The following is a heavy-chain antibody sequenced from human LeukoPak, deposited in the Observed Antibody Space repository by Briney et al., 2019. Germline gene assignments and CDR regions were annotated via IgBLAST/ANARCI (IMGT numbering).Heavy chain of an antibody. Sequence: SETLSLTCTVSGGSISGSYWSWIRQPPGKGLEWIAYMYNSGSTNYNPSLKSRVTISIDTSKNQFSLKLSSVTAADTAVYYCARMDSSGCYFDYWGQGTLVTVSS. CDR1: GGSISGSY. D-gene: IGHD6-19*01. J-gene: IGHJ4*02. V-gene: IGHV4-59*08. CDR2: MYNSGST. CDR3: ARMDSSGCYFDY.